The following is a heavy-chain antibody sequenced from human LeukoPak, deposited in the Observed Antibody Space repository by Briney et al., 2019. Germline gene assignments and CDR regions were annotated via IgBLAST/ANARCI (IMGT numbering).Heavy chain of an antibody. CDR1: GYTFTSYD. CDR3: AKVRGGNRGDAFDF. Sequence: ASVKVSCKASGYTFTSYDINWVRQATGQGLEWMGWMNPNSGNTGYAQKFQGRVTMTRNTSISTAYMELSSLRAEDTAVYYCAKVRGGNRGDAFDFWGRGTMVTVSS. V-gene: IGHV1-8*01. CDR2: MNPNSGNT. D-gene: IGHD4-23*01. J-gene: IGHJ3*01.